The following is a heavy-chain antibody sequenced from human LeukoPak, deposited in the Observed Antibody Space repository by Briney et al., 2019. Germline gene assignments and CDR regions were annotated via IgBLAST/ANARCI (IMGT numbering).Heavy chain of an antibody. D-gene: IGHD2-15*01. V-gene: IGHV3-23*01. J-gene: IGHJ4*02. CDR1: GFTFSSYA. CDR2: IGGSGGST. Sequence: PGGSLRLSCAASGFTFSSYALSWVRQAPGKGLEWVSGIGGSGGSTYYADSVKGRFTISRDNSKNTLYLQMSSLRAEDTAVYYCARDRGFLRYFDYWGQGTLVTVSS. CDR3: ARDRGFLRYFDY.